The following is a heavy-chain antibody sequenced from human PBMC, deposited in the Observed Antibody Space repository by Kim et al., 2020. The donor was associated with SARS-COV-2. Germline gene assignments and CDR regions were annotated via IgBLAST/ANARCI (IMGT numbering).Heavy chain of an antibody. CDR1: GGSIISSTHY. V-gene: IGHV4-39*07. J-gene: IGHJ4*02. Sequence: SETLSLTCTVSGGSIISSTHYWGWVRQAPGKGLEWIGSVSDDGKTWYDPSLKSRVTLSIDKSNNQFFLRLTPVTAADTAVYFCVKVDEEFDNWGQGTLVTVSS. CDR2: VSDDGKT. CDR3: VKVDEEFDN.